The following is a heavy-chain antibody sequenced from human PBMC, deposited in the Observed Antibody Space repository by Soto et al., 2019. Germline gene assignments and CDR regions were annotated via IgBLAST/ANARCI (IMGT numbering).Heavy chain of an antibody. CDR3: ARDRPTSSIRARDYYYAMDF. J-gene: IGHJ6*02. CDR1: GYTFTSYG. CDR2: ISAYNGNT. Sequence: ASVKVSCKGSGYTFTSYGISWVRLAPGQGLEWMGWISAYNGNTNYAQKVQGRVTMTTDTSTSTAYMELRSLTSDDTAVYYCARDRPTSSIRARDYYYAMDFWGQGTTVTVSS. D-gene: IGHD6-6*01. V-gene: IGHV1-18*01.